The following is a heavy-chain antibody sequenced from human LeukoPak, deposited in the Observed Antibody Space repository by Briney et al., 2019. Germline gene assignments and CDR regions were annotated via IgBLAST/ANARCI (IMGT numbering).Heavy chain of an antibody. CDR2: IKTKSDGGTT. V-gene: IGHV3-15*01. CDR3: TTVGCSSTSCYH. D-gene: IGHD2-2*01. J-gene: IGHJ5*02. CDR1: GLTFSDAW. Sequence: GGSLRLSCAASGLTFSDAWMNWVRQAPGKGLEWVGRIKTKSDGGTTDTAAPVKGRFTISRDDSKNTLYLQMNSLKTEDTAVYYCTTVGCSSTSCYHWGQGTLVTVSS.